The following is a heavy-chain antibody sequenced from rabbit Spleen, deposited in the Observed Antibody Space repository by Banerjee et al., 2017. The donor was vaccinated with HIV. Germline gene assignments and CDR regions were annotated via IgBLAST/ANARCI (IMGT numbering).Heavy chain of an antibody. CDR1: GFSFSSNEY. V-gene: IGHV1S40*01. D-gene: IGHD4-1*01. J-gene: IGHJ4*01. CDR2: IAAGSSGST. CDR3: ARETSSGWGIVSFYFSL. Sequence: QSLEESGGGLVKPEGSLTLTCTASGFSFSSNEYMCWVRQAPGKGLEWIACIAAGSSGSTYYATWAKGRFTISKTSSTTVTLQMTSLTAADTATYFCARETSSGWGIVSFYFSLWGQGTLVTVS.